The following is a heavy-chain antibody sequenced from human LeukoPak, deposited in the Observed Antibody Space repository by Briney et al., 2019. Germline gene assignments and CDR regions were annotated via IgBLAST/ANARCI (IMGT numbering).Heavy chain of an antibody. Sequence: SSETLSLTCTVSGGSISSYYWSWIRQPPGKGLEWIGYIYYSGSTNYNPSLKSRVTISVDTSKNQFSLKLSSVTAADTAVYYCARVRFGAVAGRYYYYMDVWGKGTTVTVSS. V-gene: IGHV4-59*01. D-gene: IGHD6-19*01. CDR3: ARVRFGAVAGRYYYYMDV. J-gene: IGHJ6*03. CDR2: IYYSGST. CDR1: GGSISSYY.